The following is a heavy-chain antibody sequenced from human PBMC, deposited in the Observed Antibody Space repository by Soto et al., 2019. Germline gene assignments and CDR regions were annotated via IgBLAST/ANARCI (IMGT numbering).Heavy chain of an antibody. CDR2: MFPWTSDT. J-gene: IGHJ4*02. D-gene: IGHD1-7*01. CDR1: GYRFTSYW. Sequence: PGESLKISCRTSGYRFTSYWIGWVRQIPGEGLEWMGLMFPWTSDTRYSPSFQGHVSISVDRSTGTGYLQWNSLKASDTAMYYCVTTRDGTTFFPHWGQGTPVTVSS. V-gene: IGHV5-51*01. CDR3: VTTRDGTTFFPH.